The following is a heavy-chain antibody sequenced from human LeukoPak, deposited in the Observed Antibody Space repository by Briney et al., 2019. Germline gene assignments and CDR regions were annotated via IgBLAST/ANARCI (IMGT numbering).Heavy chain of an antibody. V-gene: IGHV3-30-3*01. Sequence: PGGSLRLSCAASGFTFSNYAMYWVRQAPGKGLEWVAVISYDGSNKYYTDSVKGRFTISRDNSKNTLYLQMNSLRAEDTAVYYCASVVVVAATLRAPTTPDYWGQGTLVTVSS. D-gene: IGHD2-15*01. CDR2: ISYDGSNK. CDR3: ASVVVVAATLRAPTTPDY. J-gene: IGHJ4*02. CDR1: GFTFSNYA.